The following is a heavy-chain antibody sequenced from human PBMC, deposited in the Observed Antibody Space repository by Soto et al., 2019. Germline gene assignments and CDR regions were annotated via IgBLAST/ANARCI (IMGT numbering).Heavy chain of an antibody. Sequence: EVQLLESGGGLVQPGGSLRLSCAASGFTFSNYAMSWVRQAPGKGLEWVSSISASGGSPFYADSVKGRFTISRDNSKNTVYLQMNSLRAADTAVYYCAKDGDVLATIGNFDYWGQGTLVTVSS. CDR1: GFTFSNYA. CDR2: ISASGGSP. CDR3: AKDGDVLATIGNFDY. J-gene: IGHJ4*02. D-gene: IGHD5-12*01. V-gene: IGHV3-23*01.